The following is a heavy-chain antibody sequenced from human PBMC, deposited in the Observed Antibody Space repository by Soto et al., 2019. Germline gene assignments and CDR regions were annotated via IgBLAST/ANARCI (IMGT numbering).Heavy chain of an antibody. CDR2: ISYDGDNK. D-gene: IGHD3-10*01. CDR1: GFTFSTFG. J-gene: IGHJ6*02. CDR3: AKGVGSLWFGEYYYYGLDV. V-gene: IGHV3-33*06. Sequence: HPGGSLRLSCVASGFTFSTFGIHWVRQAPGKGLEWVAVISYDGDNKNYADSVKGRFTISRDNSKNTLYLQMNSLRVADTAVYYCAKGVGSLWFGEYYYYGLDVWGQGTKVTVSS.